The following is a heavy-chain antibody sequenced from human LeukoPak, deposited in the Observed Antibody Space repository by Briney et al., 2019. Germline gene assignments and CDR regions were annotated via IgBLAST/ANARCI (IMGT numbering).Heavy chain of an antibody. CDR2: ISGSGGST. V-gene: IGHV3-23*01. CDR3: ARVTGSGGEIDY. CDR1: GFTFSSYA. J-gene: IGHJ4*02. D-gene: IGHD6-19*01. Sequence: QPGGSLRLSCAASGFTFSSYAMSWVRQAPGKGLEWVSAISGSGGSTYYADSVKGRFTISRDNSKNTLYLQMNSLRAEDTAVYYCARVTGSGGEIDYWGQGTLVTVSS.